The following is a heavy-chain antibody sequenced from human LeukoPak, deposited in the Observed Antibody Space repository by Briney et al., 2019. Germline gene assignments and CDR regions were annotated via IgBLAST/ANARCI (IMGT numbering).Heavy chain of an antibody. Sequence: GGSLRLSCAASGFTFSSYAMSWVRQAPGKGLEWVPAISGSGGSTYYADSVKGRFTISRDNSKNTLYLQMNSLRAEDTAVYYCAKDLTGARSFDYWGQGTLVTVSS. D-gene: IGHD1-26*01. V-gene: IGHV3-23*01. CDR3: AKDLTGARSFDY. J-gene: IGHJ4*02. CDR2: ISGSGGST. CDR1: GFTFSSYA.